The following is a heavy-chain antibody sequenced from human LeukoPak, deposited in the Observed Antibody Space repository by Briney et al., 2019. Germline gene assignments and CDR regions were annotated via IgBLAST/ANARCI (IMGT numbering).Heavy chain of an antibody. V-gene: IGHV1-69*13. CDR3: AREARIAAAGPPDWFDP. J-gene: IGHJ5*02. D-gene: IGHD6-13*01. CDR2: IIPIFGTA. Sequence: SVKVSCKASGGTFSSYAVSWVRQAPGQGLEWMGGIIPIFGTANYAQKFQGRVTITADESTSTAYMELSSLRSEDTAVYYCAREARIAAAGPPDWFDPWGQGTLVTVSS. CDR1: GGTFSSYA.